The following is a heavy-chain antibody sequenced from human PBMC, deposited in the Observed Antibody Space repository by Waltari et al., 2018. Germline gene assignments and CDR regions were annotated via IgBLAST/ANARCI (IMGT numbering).Heavy chain of an antibody. Sequence: EVQLVESGGGLVQPGGSLRLSCAASGFTFSKYWMHWVRQAPGKGLVWVSRINEDGKTTTYADSVKGRFTISRDNDKNTMYLQMKSLRPEDTAVYFCARDLAGRDDSWGQGTLVTGSS. J-gene: IGHJ5*01. CDR2: INEDGKTT. D-gene: IGHD6-19*01. CDR1: GFTFSKYW. CDR3: ARDLAGRDDS. V-gene: IGHV3-74*01.